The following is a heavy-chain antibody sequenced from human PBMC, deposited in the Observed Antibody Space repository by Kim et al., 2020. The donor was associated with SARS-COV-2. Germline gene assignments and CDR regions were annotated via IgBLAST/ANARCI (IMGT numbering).Heavy chain of an antibody. J-gene: IGHJ4*02. CDR3: ARIYDYGDY. V-gene: IGHV1-46*01. Sequence: GSTSYAQKFQGRVTMTRDTSTSTVYMELSSLRSEDTAVYYCARIYDYGDYWGQGTLVTVSS. D-gene: IGHD3-16*01. CDR2: GST.